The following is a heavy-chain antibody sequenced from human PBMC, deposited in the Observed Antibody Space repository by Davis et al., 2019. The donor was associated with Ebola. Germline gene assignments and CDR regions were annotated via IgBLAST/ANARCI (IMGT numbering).Heavy chain of an antibody. D-gene: IGHD6-19*01. CDR3: ATTQWLREFDN. V-gene: IGHV3-53*05. J-gene: IGHJ4*02. CDR1: GFTVSSNH. Sequence: AGSLRLSCTASGFTVSSNHMSWVRQAPGKGLEWVSVIYDQSTAYADAGRGRFIIPRDKSNNTLYLEMNRLRVDDTAVYYCATTQWLREFDNWGQGTLVTVSS. CDR2: IYDQST.